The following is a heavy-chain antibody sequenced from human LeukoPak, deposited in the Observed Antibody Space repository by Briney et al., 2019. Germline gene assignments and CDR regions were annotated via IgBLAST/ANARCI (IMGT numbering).Heavy chain of an antibody. CDR2: IYYSGST. CDR3: AATRYNWNDPGYFFDY. CDR1: GGSISSYY. V-gene: IGHV4-59*08. Sequence: SETLSLTCTVSGGSISSYYWSWIRQPPGKGLEWIGYIYYSGSTDYGPPLKSRVTISVDTSKNQFSLKLSSTTAADTAVYYCAATRYNWNDPGYFFDYWSQGTLVTVSS. D-gene: IGHD1-20*01. J-gene: IGHJ4*02.